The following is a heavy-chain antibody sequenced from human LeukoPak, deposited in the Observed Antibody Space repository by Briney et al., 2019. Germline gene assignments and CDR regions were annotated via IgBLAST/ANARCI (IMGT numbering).Heavy chain of an antibody. V-gene: IGHV1-2*02. J-gene: IGHJ4*02. Sequence: AAVKVSCKASGYKFTGYYMHWVRQAPGQGLEWMGWINPNSGDSHHAQKFQGRVTMTRDTSISTAYMELSRLRSDDTAVYYCAREIGGILVFDYWGQGTLVTVSS. D-gene: IGHD5-18*01. CDR1: GYKFTGYY. CDR3: AREIGGILVFDY. CDR2: INPNSGDS.